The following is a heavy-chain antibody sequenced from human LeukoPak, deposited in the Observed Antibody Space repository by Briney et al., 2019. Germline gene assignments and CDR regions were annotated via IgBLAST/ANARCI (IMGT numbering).Heavy chain of an antibody. CDR2: IYPGDSDT. D-gene: IGHD6-19*01. J-gene: IGHJ5*02. Sequence: LGESLQISCQGSGSTFTSYWIGWVRQMPGKGLEWMGIIYPGDSDTRYSPSFQGQVTISAHKSISTAYLQWSSLKASDTAMYYCARRVSVSGTPDWFDPWGQGTLVTVSS. CDR3: ARRVSVSGTPDWFDP. V-gene: IGHV5-51*01. CDR1: GSTFTSYW.